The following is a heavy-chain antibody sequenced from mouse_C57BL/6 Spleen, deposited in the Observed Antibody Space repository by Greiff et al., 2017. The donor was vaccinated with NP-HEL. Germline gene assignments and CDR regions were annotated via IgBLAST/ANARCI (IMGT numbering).Heavy chain of an antibody. CDR2: ISSGSSTI. V-gene: IGHV5-17*01. CDR3: ARLGTGTGYAMDY. D-gene: IGHD4-1*01. Sequence: VESGGGLVKPGGSLKLSCAASGFTFSDYGMHWVRQAPEKGLEWVAYISSGSSTIYYADTVKGRFTISRDNAKNTLFLQMTSLMSEDTAMYYCARLGTGTGYAMDYWGQGTSVTVSS. CDR1: GFTFSDYG. J-gene: IGHJ4*01.